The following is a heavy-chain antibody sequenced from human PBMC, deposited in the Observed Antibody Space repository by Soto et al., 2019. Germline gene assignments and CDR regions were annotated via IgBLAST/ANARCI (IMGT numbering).Heavy chain of an antibody. D-gene: IGHD1-7*01. CDR2: IYTSGST. CDR3: ARERGATGTTPRFGWFDP. Sequence: SETLSLTCPVSGGSISSYYWSWLRQPAGKGLGWIGRIYTSGSTNYNPSLKSRVTMSVDTSKNQFSLKLSSVTAADTAVYYCARERGATGTTPRFGWFDPWGQGTLVTVS. CDR1: GGSISSYY. J-gene: IGHJ5*02. V-gene: IGHV4-4*07.